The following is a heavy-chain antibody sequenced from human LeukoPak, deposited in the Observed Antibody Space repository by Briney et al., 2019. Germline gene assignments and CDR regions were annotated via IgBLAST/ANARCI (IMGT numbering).Heavy chain of an antibody. CDR3: ARKNDFEI. J-gene: IGHJ3*02. CDR1: GGSITSDH. D-gene: IGHD2/OR15-2a*01. CDR2: IYYSGRT. V-gene: IGHV4-59*01. Sequence: SETLSLTCTVSGGSITSDHWNWIRQPPGKGLEWIGCIYYSGRTYYNPSLKSRVTISVDMSKNQFSLRLTSVTAADTAAYYCARKNDFEIWGQGTLVTVSS.